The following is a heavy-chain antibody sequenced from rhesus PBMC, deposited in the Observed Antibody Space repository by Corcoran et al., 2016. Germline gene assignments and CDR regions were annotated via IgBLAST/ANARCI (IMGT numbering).Heavy chain of an antibody. CDR2: NLPYTGKI. CDR1: GYPFTTYH. D-gene: IGHD2-33*01. J-gene: IGHJ4*01. Sequence: QVQILQSGAEIKQPGASVKLSCQASGYPFTTYHIPWVKQAPGHGLEWIGPNLPYTGKIKYSEGCRGRVTISADKSTKTAYVELSSLTCEDTAVYYCAGEESGGGSFDHGGQGVLVTVSS. V-gene: IGHV1-180*01. CDR3: AGEESGGGSFDH.